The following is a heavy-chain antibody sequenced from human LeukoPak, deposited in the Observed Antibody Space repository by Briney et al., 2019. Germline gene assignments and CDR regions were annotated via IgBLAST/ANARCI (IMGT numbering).Heavy chain of an antibody. CDR2: IYYSGST. CDR1: GGSISSYY. Sequence: SETLSLTCTVSGGSISSYYWSWIRQPPGKGLEWIGYIYYSGSTNYNPSLKSRVTISVDTSKNQFSLKLSSVTTADTAVDYCARAVPAAMSDAFDIWGQVTMVTVSS. D-gene: IGHD2-2*01. J-gene: IGHJ3*02. V-gene: IGHV4-59*01. CDR3: ARAVPAAMSDAFDI.